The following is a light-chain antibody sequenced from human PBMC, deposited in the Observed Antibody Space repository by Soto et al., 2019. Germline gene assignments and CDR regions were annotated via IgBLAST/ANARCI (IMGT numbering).Light chain of an antibody. CDR2: GVT. V-gene: IGLV2-14*01. Sequence: QSALTQPASVSGSPGQSITISCTGTSSDVGGYNYVSWYQQHPGIAPKLLIYGVTNRPSGVSTRFSGSKSGNTASLTISGLXXXXXXXXHCSSYTSASTLLYLFGTGTK. CDR1: SSDVGGYNY. J-gene: IGLJ1*01. CDR3: SSYTSASTLLYL.